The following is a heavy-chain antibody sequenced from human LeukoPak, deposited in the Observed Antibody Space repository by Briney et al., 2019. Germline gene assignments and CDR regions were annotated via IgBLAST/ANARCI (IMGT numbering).Heavy chain of an antibody. CDR3: ANTLNDAFDI. V-gene: IGHV3-30*18. Sequence: GRSLRLSCAASGFTFSSYGMHWVRQAPGKGLEWVAVISYDGSNKYYADSVKGRFTISRDNSKNTLYLQMNSLRAEDTAVYYCANTLNDAFDIWGQGTMVTVSS. CDR1: GFTFSSYG. J-gene: IGHJ3*02. CDR2: ISYDGSNK.